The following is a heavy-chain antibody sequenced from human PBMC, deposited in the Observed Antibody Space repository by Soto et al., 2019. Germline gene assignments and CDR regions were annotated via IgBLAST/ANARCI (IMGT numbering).Heavy chain of an antibody. D-gene: IGHD6-13*01. CDR3: AERSPYSSGWYSPIFDY. J-gene: IGHJ4*02. CDR2: ISESGGST. CDR1: GFSFSDYA. Sequence: PGGSLRLSCAASGFSFSDYAMSWVRQAPGKGLEWVSVISESGGSTHYADSVRGRFTVSRDNSKNSLSLRMNSLRDEDTAVYFCAERSPYSSGWYSPIFDYWGQGALVTVSS. V-gene: IGHV3-23*01.